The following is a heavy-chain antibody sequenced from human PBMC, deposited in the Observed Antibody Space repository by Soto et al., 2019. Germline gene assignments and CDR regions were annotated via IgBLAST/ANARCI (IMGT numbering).Heavy chain of an antibody. D-gene: IGHD4-17*01. CDR2: IYTSGPT. J-gene: IGHJ4*02. V-gene: IGHV4-4*07. Sequence: WTWLRQPAGKGLEWIGRIYTSGPTSYNPSLKSRVTMSLDTSKNHFSLRLTSVTAADTAMYYCARDTVGISSPGVYWGRGTLVTVSS. CDR3: ARDTVGISSPGVY.